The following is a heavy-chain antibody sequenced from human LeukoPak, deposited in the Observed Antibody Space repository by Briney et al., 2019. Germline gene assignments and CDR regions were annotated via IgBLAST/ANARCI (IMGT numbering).Heavy chain of an antibody. Sequence: ASVKVSCKASGYTFTTYYIHWVRQAPGQGLEWMGVINPSGGSTSLAQEFQARLTMTRDTSTSTVYMELSGLSSEDTAVYYCAREIVVVPSATGFDPWGQGTLVTVSS. CDR1: GYTFTTYY. V-gene: IGHV1-46*01. CDR3: AREIVVVPSATGFDP. CDR2: INPSGGST. J-gene: IGHJ5*02. D-gene: IGHD2-2*01.